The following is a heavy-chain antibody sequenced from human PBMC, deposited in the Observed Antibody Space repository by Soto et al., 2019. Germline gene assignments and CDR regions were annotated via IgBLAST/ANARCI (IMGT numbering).Heavy chain of an antibody. D-gene: IGHD2-21*02. J-gene: IGHJ6*02. CDR1: GFTVSMYS. V-gene: IGHV3-7*03. Sequence: GGALRVFCEVPGFTVSMYSMSCVRQSRGKGLEWVAKIPQDGVDGHYADSVKGRFIISRDNGKNSLHLHLNNLRAEDTAVYYCARDHLILPAHDFFYGSDVWGRGATLTLSS. CDR2: IPQDGVDG. CDR3: ARDHLILPAHDFFYGSDV.